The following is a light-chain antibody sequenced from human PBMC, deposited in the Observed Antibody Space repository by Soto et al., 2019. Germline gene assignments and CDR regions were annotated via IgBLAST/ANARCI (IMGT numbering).Light chain of an antibody. J-gene: IGKJ1*01. CDR2: DAS. CDR1: QSVSSY. CDR3: QQRSNWPPT. V-gene: IGKV3-11*01. Sequence: EIVLTQSPATLSLSPGERATLSCRASQSVSSYLAWYQQKPGQAPRLLIYDASNRATGIPARFSGSGYGTDFTLSISSLEPEDVAVYYCQQRSNWPPTFGQGTKVDIK.